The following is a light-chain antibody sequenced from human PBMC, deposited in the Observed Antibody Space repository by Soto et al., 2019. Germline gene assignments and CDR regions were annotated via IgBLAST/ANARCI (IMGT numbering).Light chain of an antibody. CDR2: LNSDGSH. CDR3: QTWGTGIIV. V-gene: IGLV4-69*01. Sequence: QPVLTQSPSASLGASVKLTCTLSRGHSSYAIAWHQQQPEKGPRYLMKLNSDGSHSKGDGIPDRFSGSSSGAERYLPISRLQSEDEADYYCQTWGTGIIVFGGGTKLTVL. CDR1: RGHSSYA. J-gene: IGLJ2*01.